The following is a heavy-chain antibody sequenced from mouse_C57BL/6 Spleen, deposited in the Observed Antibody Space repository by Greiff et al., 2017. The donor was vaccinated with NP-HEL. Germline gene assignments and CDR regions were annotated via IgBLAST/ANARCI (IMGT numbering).Heavy chain of an antibody. CDR2: IDPETGGT. D-gene: IGHD1-1*01. J-gene: IGHJ2*01. Sequence: QVQLKQSGAELVRPGASVTLSCKASGYTFTDYEMHWVKQTPVHGLEWIGAIDPETGGTAYNQKFKGKAILTADKSSSTAYTELRSLTSEDSAVYYCTRAGVTTVKDYFDYWGQGTTLTVSS. V-gene: IGHV1-15*01. CDR3: TRAGVTTVKDYFDY. CDR1: GYTFTDYE.